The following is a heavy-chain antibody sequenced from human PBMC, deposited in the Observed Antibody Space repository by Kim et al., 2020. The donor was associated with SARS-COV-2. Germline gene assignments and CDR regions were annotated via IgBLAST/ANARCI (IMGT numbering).Heavy chain of an antibody. CDR3: ARDMADRNGPVWYYFDD. V-gene: IGHV3-33*08. CDR1: GFTFSTYA. D-gene: IGHD3-22*01. J-gene: IGHJ4*02. Sequence: GGSLRLSCAVSGFTFSTYAMHWVRQAPGKGLEWVAIIWYDGSNSQYADSVKGRFTISRDNSKNTLYLEMNSLRAEDTAVYYCARDMADRNGPVWYYFDDWGQGSLVTVPS. CDR2: IWYDGSNS.